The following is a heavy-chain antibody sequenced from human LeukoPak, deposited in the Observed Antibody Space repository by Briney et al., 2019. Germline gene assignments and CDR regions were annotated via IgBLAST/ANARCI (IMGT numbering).Heavy chain of an antibody. V-gene: IGHV1-24*01. CDR3: ARGNSGSYDYYYGMDV. J-gene: IGHJ6*02. CDR2: FDPEDGET. D-gene: IGHD3-10*01. Sequence: ASVKVSRMVSGYTLTELSMHWVRQAPGKGLEWMGGFDPEDGETIYAQKFQGRVTMTEDTSTDTAYVELSSLRSEDTAVYYCARGNSGSYDYYYGMDVWGQGTTVTVSS. CDR1: GYTLTELS.